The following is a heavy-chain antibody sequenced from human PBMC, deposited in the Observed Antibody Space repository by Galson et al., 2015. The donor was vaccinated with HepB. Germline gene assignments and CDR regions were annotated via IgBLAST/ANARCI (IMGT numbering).Heavy chain of an antibody. D-gene: IGHD6-19*01. CDR3: ARVYRYSSGWYKGEFDY. J-gene: IGHJ4*02. CDR2: ISAYNGNT. V-gene: IGHV1-18*04. CDR1: GYTFTGYY. Sequence: SVKVSCKASGYTFTGYYMHWVRQAPGQGLEWMGWISAYNGNTNYAQKLQGRVTMTTDTSTSTAYMELRSLRSDDTAVYYCARVYRYSSGWYKGEFDYWGQGTLVTVSS.